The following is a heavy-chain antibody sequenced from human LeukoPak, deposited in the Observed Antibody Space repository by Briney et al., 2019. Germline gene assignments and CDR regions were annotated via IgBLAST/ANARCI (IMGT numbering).Heavy chain of an antibody. CDR2: INHSGST. CDR1: GGSFSGYY. CDR3: ASRGDFWSGYYTY. D-gene: IGHD3-3*01. Sequence: PSETLSLTCAVYGGSFSGYYWSWIRQPPGKGLEWIGEINHSGSTNYNPSLKSRVTISVDTSKNQFSLKLSSVTAADTAVYYCASRGDFWSGYYTYWGQGTLVTVSS. V-gene: IGHV4-34*01. J-gene: IGHJ4*02.